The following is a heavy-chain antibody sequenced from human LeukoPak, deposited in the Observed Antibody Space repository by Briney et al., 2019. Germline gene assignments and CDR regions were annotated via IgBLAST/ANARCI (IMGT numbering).Heavy chain of an antibody. CDR1: GGSISSSSYY. J-gene: IGHJ4*02. CDR2: IYYSGST. Sequence: SETLSLTCAVSGGSISSSSYYWTWIRQHPGKGLEWIGYIYYSGSTYYNPSLKSRVTISVDTSKNQFSLRLSSVTAADTAVYYCARESSSGYYSDYWGRGTLVTVSS. D-gene: IGHD3-22*01. V-gene: IGHV4-31*11. CDR3: ARESSSGYYSDY.